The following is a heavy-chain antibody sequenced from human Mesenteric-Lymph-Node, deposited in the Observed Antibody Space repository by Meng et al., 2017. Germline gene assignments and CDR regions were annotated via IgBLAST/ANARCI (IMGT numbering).Heavy chain of an antibody. J-gene: IGHJ5*02. Sequence: GESLKISCAASGFTFSSYTMNWVRQAPGKGLEWVSSISFSSSNMYYAESVRGRFTISRDNAKNSLYLQMNTLRGEDTAVYYCAREWWTGAYNWLDPWGQGTLVTVSS. V-gene: IGHV3-21*01. CDR2: ISFSSSNM. CDR1: GFTFSSYT. D-gene: IGHD3/OR15-3a*01. CDR3: AREWWTGAYNWLDP.